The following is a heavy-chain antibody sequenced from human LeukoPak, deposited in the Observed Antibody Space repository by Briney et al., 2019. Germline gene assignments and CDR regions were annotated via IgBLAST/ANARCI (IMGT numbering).Heavy chain of an antibody. D-gene: IGHD2-15*01. J-gene: IGHJ6*03. CDR2: ISSNGGST. CDR3: ARPAPACGSCYGSVHYYYYMDV. CDR1: GFTFSSYA. V-gene: IGHV3-64*01. Sequence: PGGSLRLSCAASGFTFSSYAMHWVRQAPGKGLEYVSAISSNGGSTYYANSVKGRFTISRDNSKNTLYLQMGSLRAEDMAVYYCARPAPACGSCYGSVHYYYYMDVWGKGTTVTVSS.